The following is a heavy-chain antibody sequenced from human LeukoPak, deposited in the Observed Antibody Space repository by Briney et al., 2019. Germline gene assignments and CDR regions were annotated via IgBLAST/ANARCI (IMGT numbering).Heavy chain of an antibody. CDR3: TTELVSDRSSRYQRDYFEN. V-gene: IGHV3-15*01. CDR2: IRSKTDGGSP. Sequence: GGSLRLSCAASGFSFSNAWMSWVRQAPARGLEWVSRIRSKTDGGSPDYAAPVIGRFTMSRDDSKNTVYLEMSSLKTEHTAVYFWTTELVSDRSSRYQRDYFENWGQGNLVTASS. CDR1: GFSFSNAW. J-gene: IGHJ4*02. D-gene: IGHD6-13*01.